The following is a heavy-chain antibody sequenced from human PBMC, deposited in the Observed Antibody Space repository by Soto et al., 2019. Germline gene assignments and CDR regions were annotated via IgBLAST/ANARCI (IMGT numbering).Heavy chain of an antibody. D-gene: IGHD6-13*01. CDR2: ISGSGGST. CDR1: GFTFSSYA. J-gene: IGHJ4*02. V-gene: IGHV3-23*01. CDR3: AKGDGYSRNTGLDY. Sequence: TGGSLRLSCAASGFTFSSYAMSWVRQAPGKGLEWVSAISGSGGSTYYADSVKGRFTISRDNSKNTLYLQMNSLRAEDTAVYYCAKGDGYSRNTGLDYWGQGTLVTVSS.